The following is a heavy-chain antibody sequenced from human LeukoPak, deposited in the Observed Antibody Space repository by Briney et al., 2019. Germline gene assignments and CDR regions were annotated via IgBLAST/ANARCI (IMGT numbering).Heavy chain of an antibody. CDR2: IKQDGSEE. CDR3: ARGKYGSSPRAFDI. Sequence: GGSLRLSCAASGFTFSSYWMSWVRQAPGKGLEWVANIKQDGSEEYYVDSVKGRFTISRDNAKNSLYVQMNSLRVEDTAIYYCARGKYGSSPRAFDIWGQGTMVTVSS. V-gene: IGHV3-7*01. D-gene: IGHD6-6*01. CDR1: GFTFSSYW. J-gene: IGHJ3*02.